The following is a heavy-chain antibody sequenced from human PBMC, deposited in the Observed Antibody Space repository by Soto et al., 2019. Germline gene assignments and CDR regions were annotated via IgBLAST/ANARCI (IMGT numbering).Heavy chain of an antibody. CDR2: ISYDGSNK. CDR3: ARDYWNYEGYYGMDV. CDR1: GFTFSSYA. D-gene: IGHD1-7*01. J-gene: IGHJ6*02. Sequence: HPGGSLRLSCAASGFTFSSYAMHWVRQAPGKGLEWVAVISYDGSNKYYADSVKGRFTISRDNSKNTLYLQMNSLRAEDTAVYYCARDYWNYEGYYGMDVWGQGTTVTVSS. V-gene: IGHV3-30-3*01.